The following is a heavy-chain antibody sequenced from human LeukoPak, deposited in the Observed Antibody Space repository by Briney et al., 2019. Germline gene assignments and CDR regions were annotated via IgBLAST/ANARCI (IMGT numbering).Heavy chain of an antibody. D-gene: IGHD6-19*01. CDR2: ISYDGSNE. Sequence: PGGSLRLSCAASGFSFSSYAMHWVRQAPGKGLEWVAVISYDGSNEYYPDSVKGRFTISRDNSKNTLYLQMNSLRAEDTAVYYCARDSSGSYNWFDPWGQGTLVTVSS. J-gene: IGHJ5*02. V-gene: IGHV3-30*04. CDR3: ARDSSGSYNWFDP. CDR1: GFSFSSYA.